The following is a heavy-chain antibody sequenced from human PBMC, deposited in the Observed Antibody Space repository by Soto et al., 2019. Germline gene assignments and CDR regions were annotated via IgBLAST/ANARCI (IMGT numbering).Heavy chain of an antibody. D-gene: IGHD5-12*01. Sequence: GASVKVSCKASGYTFTGYYIHWVRQAPGQGLEWMGWINPNSGGTNYAQKFQGWVTVTRDTSISTAYMELSGLRSDDTAVYYCARTYSGYDHDAFDIWGQGTMVTVSS. CDR3: ARTYSGYDHDAFDI. CDR1: GYTFTGYY. CDR2: INPNSGGT. V-gene: IGHV1-2*04. J-gene: IGHJ3*02.